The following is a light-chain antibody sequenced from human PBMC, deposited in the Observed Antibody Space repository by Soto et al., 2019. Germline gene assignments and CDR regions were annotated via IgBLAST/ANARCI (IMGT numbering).Light chain of an antibody. V-gene: IGKV3-20*01. J-gene: IGKJ1*01. CDR3: QLPKT. CDR1: QSVSSSY. CDR2: GAS. Sequence: EIVLTQSPGTLSLSPGERATLSCRASQSVSSSYLAWYQQKPGQAPRLLIYGASSRATGIPDRFSGRGSGTDFTLTISRLEPEDFAVYYCQLPKTFGQGTKVEIK.